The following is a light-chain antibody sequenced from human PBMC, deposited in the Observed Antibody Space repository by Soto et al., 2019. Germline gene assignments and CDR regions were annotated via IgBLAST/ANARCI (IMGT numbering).Light chain of an antibody. J-gene: IGLJ2*01. CDR2: EVS. CDR1: SSDVGGYNY. V-gene: IGLV2-8*01. Sequence: QSALTQPPSPSRAPGQSVTISCTGTSSDVGGYNYVSWYQQHPGKAPKLMIYEVSKRPSGVPDRFSGSKSGNTASLTVSGLQAEDEADYYCSSYAGSNNFGVVFGGGTKLTVL. CDR3: SSYAGSNNFGVV.